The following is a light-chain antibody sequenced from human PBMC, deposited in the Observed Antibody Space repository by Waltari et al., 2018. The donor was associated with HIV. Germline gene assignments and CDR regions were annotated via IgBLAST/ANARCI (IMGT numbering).Light chain of an antibody. CDR1: NLGEKY. J-gene: IGLJ3*02. Sequence: SYEVTQPPSVSVSPGQTATITCSGDNLGEKYVSWYQQRPGQSPVLVIYQDNKRPSGIPERFSGSNSGNTATLTISGTPAIDEADYYCQAWDTNYVVFGGGTKLTVL. CDR3: QAWDTNYVV. CDR2: QDN. V-gene: IGLV3-1*01.